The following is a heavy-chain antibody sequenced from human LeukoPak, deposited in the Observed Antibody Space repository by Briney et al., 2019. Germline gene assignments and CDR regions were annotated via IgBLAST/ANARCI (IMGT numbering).Heavy chain of an antibody. V-gene: IGHV3-21*01. CDR1: GFTFSSYS. CDR2: ISSSSSYI. D-gene: IGHD1-1*01. Sequence: GGSLRLSCAASGFTFSSYSMNWVRQAPGKGLEWVSSISSSSSYIYYADSVKGRFTISRDNAKNSLYLQMNSLRAEDTAVYYCARDPQKLERRPYFDYWGQGTLVTVSS. J-gene: IGHJ4*02. CDR3: ARDPQKLERRPYFDY.